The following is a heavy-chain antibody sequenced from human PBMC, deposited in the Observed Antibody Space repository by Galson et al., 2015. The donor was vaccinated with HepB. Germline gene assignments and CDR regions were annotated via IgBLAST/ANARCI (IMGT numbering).Heavy chain of an antibody. V-gene: IGHV5-51*03. D-gene: IGHD3-22*01. CDR3: ARLLTDYYDSYRGPFDY. J-gene: IGHJ4*02. CDR1: GYSFTSYW. Sequence: QSGAEVKKPGESLKISCKGSGYSFTSYWIGWVRQMPGKGLEWMGIIYPGDSDTRYSPSFQGQVTISADKSISTAYLQWSSLKASDTAMYYCARLLTDYYDSYRGPFDYWGQGTLVTVSS. CDR2: IYPGDSDT.